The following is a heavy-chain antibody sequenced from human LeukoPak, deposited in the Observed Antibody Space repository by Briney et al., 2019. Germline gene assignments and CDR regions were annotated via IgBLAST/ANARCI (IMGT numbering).Heavy chain of an antibody. CDR3: ARGGNYGPDYYYYYMDV. CDR2: IQYDDTNK. CDR1: GFTFRSYA. D-gene: IGHD3-10*01. V-gene: IGHV3-30*04. Sequence: GRSLRLSCAASGFTFRSYAMHWVRQAPGKGPEWVAVIQYDDTNKFHSDSVKGRFTISRDNSQNTLYLQMNSLGPEDTAVYYCARGGNYGPDYYYYYMDVWGIGTTVTVSS. J-gene: IGHJ6*03.